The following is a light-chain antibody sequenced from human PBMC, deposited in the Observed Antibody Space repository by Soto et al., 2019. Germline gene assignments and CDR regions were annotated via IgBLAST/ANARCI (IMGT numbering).Light chain of an antibody. V-gene: IGLV1-40*01. CDR1: SSNIGANYD. J-gene: IGLJ1*01. CDR3: QSYDSTLSARYV. Sequence: QSVLTQPPSVSGAPGQRVTISCTGSSSNIGANYDVHWYQQRPGTAPKLLIFGNSNRPSGVPDRFSGSKSGTSASLAITGLQAEDEGDNYCQSYDSTLSARYVFGTGTKVTVL. CDR2: GNS.